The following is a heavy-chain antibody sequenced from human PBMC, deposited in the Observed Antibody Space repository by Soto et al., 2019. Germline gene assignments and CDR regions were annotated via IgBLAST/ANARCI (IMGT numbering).Heavy chain of an antibody. Sequence: QVQLVQSGAELKKPGSSVKVSCKASGGNFTNFGISWVRQAPGQGLEWMGGIIPLFGTTNCAQKFRGRVTVTADESTSTAYMELNSLRSEDTAIYFCARARGTSWYNWFDPWGQGTLVTVSS. CDR1: GGNFTNFG. V-gene: IGHV1-69*01. CDR2: IIPLFGTT. J-gene: IGHJ5*02. D-gene: IGHD6-13*01. CDR3: ARARGTSWYNWFDP.